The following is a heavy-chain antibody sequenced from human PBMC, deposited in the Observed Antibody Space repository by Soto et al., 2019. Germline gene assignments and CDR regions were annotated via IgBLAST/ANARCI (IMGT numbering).Heavy chain of an antibody. CDR3: ARGRYGDY. D-gene: IGHD1-1*01. CDR1: GYTFTSYG. Sequence: QVHLVQSGAEVKKPGASVKVSCKGSGYTFTSYGITWVRQAPGQGLEWMGWISAHNGNTNYAQKFQGRVTVTRDTSTSTAYMELRSLRSDDTAMYYCARGRYGDYWGQGALVTVSS. CDR2: ISAHNGNT. J-gene: IGHJ4*02. V-gene: IGHV1-18*01.